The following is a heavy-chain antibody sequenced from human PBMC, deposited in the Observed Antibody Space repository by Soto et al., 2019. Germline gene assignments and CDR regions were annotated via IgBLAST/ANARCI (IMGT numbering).Heavy chain of an antibody. J-gene: IGHJ6*02. CDR3: ARALNDILTGYYGYYYGMDV. D-gene: IGHD3-9*01. CDR1: GYTFTSYA. CDR2: INAGNGNT. V-gene: IGHV1-3*01. Sequence: ASVKVSCKASGYTFTSYAMHWVRQAPGQRLEWMGWINAGNGNTKYSQKFQGRVTITRDTSASTAYMELSSLRSEDTAVYYCARALNDILTGYYGYYYGMDVWGQGTTVTVSS.